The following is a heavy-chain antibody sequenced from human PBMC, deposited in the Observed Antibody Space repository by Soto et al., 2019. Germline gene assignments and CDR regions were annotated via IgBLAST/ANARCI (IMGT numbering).Heavy chain of an antibody. Sequence: GGSLRLSCAASGFTFRNYNMNWVRQAPGKGLEWVSYISISSTSIYYADSVKGRFTISRDNAKNSLSLQMSSLRDEDTAVYYCARDERSGPGGYFFDYWGQGTLVSVSS. V-gene: IGHV3-48*02. CDR2: ISISSTSI. CDR1: GFTFRNYN. D-gene: IGHD3-10*01. J-gene: IGHJ4*02. CDR3: ARDERSGPGGYFFDY.